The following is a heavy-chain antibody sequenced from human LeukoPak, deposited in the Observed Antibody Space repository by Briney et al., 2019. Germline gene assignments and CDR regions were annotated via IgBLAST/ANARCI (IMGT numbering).Heavy chain of an antibody. D-gene: IGHD2-15*01. CDR1: GGSISSSSYY. CDR3: AREYCSGGSCYSVGAFDI. Sequence: SETLSLTCTVSGGSISSSSYYWGWIRQPPGKGLEWIGSIYYSGSTYYNPSLKSRVTISVDTSKNQFSLKLSSVTAADTAVYYCAREYCSGGSCYSVGAFDIWGQGTMVTVSS. CDR2: IYYSGST. V-gene: IGHV4-39*07. J-gene: IGHJ3*02.